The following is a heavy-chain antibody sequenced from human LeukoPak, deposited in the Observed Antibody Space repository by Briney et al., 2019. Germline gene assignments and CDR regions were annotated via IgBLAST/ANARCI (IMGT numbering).Heavy chain of an antibody. CDR1: GGSVSGYC. D-gene: IGHD2-2*01. CDR2: INHSGST. CDR3: ARGSSVVPPAPYHSYYYYMDV. J-gene: IGHJ6*03. Sequence: PSETLSLTCAVYGGSVSGYCCSWIRQPPGKGREWIGEINHSGSTNYNPSLKSRVTISVDTSKNQFSLKMSSVTAADTAVYYCARGSSVVPPAPYHSYYYYMDVWGKGTTVTVSS. V-gene: IGHV4-34*01.